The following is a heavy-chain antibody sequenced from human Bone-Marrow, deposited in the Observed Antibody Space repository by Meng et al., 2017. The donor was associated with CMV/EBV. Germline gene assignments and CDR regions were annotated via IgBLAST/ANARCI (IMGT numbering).Heavy chain of an antibody. Sequence: ESLKISCTVSGGSISSSSYYWGWIRQPPGKGLEWIGSIYYSGGTYYNPSLKSLVTISVDTSKNQFSPKLSSVTAADTAVYYCAIAGYSVIGAFDIWGQGTMVTVSS. J-gene: IGHJ3*02. V-gene: IGHV4-39*01. CDR3: AIAGYSVIGAFDI. CDR1: GGSISSSSYY. D-gene: IGHD2-15*01. CDR2: IYYSGGT.